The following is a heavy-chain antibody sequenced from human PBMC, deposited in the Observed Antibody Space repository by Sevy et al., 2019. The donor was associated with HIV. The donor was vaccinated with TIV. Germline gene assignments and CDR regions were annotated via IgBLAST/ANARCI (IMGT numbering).Heavy chain of an antibody. D-gene: IGHD1-7*01. CDR1: GDSVSSNSAA. V-gene: IGHV6-1*01. J-gene: IGHJ5*02. CDR2: TYYRSKWYN. CDR3: ATDPNPPYNWNYVSFDP. Sequence: SQTLSLTCAISGDSVSSNSAAWNWIRQSPSRGLEWLGRTYYRSKWYNDYAVSVKSRITINPDTSKNQFSLQLNSVTPEDTAVYYCATDPNPPYNWNYVSFDPWGQGTLVTLSS.